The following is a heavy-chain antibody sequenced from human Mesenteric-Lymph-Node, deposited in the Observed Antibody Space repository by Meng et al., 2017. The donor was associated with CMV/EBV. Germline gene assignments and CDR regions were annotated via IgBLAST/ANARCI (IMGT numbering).Heavy chain of an antibody. V-gene: IGHV3-7*01. CDR1: GFTFSSSW. J-gene: IGHJ4*02. CDR2: IKHDGSEK. D-gene: IGHD2-21*01. CDR3: ANSGLAGGAR. Sequence: GESLKISCVASGFTFSSSWMGWVRRAPGKGLEWVATIKHDGSEKHHGDSAKGRFTISRDNAKNSLFLQMDSLRAEDTAVYYCANSGLAGGARWGQGTLVTVSS.